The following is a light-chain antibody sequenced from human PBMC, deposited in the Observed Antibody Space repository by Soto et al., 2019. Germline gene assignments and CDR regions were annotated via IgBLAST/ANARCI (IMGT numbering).Light chain of an antibody. CDR2: DAS. V-gene: IGKV3-15*01. CDR1: QSVSSN. Sequence: EIAMTQSPDTLSVSPGERATLSCRASQSVSSNLAWYQQKPGQAPRLLIYDASTRAPGFPARFSGSGSGTEFTLTISSLQSEDFAVYYCHHYNSWPYTFGQGTKVDIK. CDR3: HHYNSWPYT. J-gene: IGKJ2*01.